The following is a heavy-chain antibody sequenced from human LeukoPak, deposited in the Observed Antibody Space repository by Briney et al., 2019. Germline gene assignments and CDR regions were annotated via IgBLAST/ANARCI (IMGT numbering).Heavy chain of an antibody. J-gene: IGHJ4*02. D-gene: IGHD3-22*01. CDR2: ISAYNGNT. Sequence: ASVKVSCKASGGTFSSYAISWVRQAPGQGLEWMGWISAYNGNTNYAQKLQGRVTMTTDTSTSTAYMELRSLRSDDTAVYYCARSYDSSGYYRHWGQGTLVTVSS. V-gene: IGHV1-18*01. CDR1: GGTFSSYA. CDR3: ARSYDSSGYYRH.